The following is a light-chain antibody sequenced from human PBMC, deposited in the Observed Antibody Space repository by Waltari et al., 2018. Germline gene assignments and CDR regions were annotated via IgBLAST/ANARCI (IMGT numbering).Light chain of an antibody. CDR3: TSYGDNNKFVV. J-gene: IGLJ2*01. CDR2: EVN. V-gene: IGLV2-8*01. CDR1: SSDIGGYDY. Sequence: QSALTQPPSASGSPAQSVTTSCTGSSSDIGGYDYVAWYQPTPGKAPQSLYYGYHQHPGKAPKFIIYEVNKRPSGVPDRFSGSKSGNTASLTASGLQAEDEADYYCTSYGDNNKFVVFGGGTKLTVL.